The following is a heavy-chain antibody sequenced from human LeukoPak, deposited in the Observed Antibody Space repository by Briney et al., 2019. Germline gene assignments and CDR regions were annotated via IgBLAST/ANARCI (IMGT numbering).Heavy chain of an antibody. J-gene: IGHJ6*02. CDR3: AREAYGGNSDYYYGMDV. CDR1: GGTFSSYA. D-gene: IGHD4-23*01. V-gene: IGHV1-69*13. Sequence: ASVKVSCKASGGTFSSYAISWVRQAPGQGLEWMGGTIPIFGTANYAQKFQGRVTITADESTSTAYMELSSLRSEDTAVYYCAREAYGGNSDYYYGMDVWGQGTTVTVSS. CDR2: TIPIFGTA.